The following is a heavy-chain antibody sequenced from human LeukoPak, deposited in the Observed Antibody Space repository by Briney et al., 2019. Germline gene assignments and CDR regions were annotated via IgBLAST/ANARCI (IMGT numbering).Heavy chain of an antibody. D-gene: IGHD5-18*01. J-gene: IGHJ4*02. CDR3: AHVDTAIGVPLTDY. CDR2: IIPILGIA. CDR1: GGTFSSYA. V-gene: IGHV1-69*04. Sequence: SVKVSCKASGGTFSSYAISWVRQARGQGLEWMGRIIPILGIANYAQKFQSRVRITADKSTSTAYMELSSLRSEDTAVYYSAHVDTAIGVPLTDYWGQGTLVTVSS.